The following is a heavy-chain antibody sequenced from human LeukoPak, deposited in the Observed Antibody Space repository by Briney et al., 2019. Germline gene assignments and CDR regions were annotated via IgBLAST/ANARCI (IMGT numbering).Heavy chain of an antibody. V-gene: IGHV1-3*01. D-gene: IGHD5-12*01. CDR2: INAGNGNT. CDR3: ARDHNIVAPFDY. J-gene: IGHJ4*02. CDR1: GYTFTSYA. Sequence: ASVKVSCTASGYTFTSYAMHWVRQAPGQRLEWMGWINAGNGNTKYSQKFQGRVTITRDTSASTAYMELSSLRSEDTAVYYCARDHNIVAPFDYWGQGTLVTVSS.